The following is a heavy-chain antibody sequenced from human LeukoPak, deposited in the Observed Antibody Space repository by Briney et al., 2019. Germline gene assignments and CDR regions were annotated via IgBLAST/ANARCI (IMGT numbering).Heavy chain of an antibody. CDR2: SDGRGGST. CDR3: AKDIGSGSRGSYYFDY. Sequence: GGSLRLSCTASGFPFSNYAMSWVRQAPGKGLEWVPASDGRGGSTYYADSVKGRFTISRDNSKNMVYLQMNSLRAEDTAVYYCAKDIGSGSRGSYYFDYWGQGTLVTVSS. V-gene: IGHV3-23*01. J-gene: IGHJ4*02. D-gene: IGHD3-10*01. CDR1: GFPFSNYA.